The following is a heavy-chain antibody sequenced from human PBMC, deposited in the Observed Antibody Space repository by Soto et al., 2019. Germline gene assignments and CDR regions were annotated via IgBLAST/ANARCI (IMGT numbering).Heavy chain of an antibody. V-gene: IGHV3-23*01. CDR2: ISGSGGST. Sequence: GGSLRLSCAAPGFTFSSYAMSWIRQAPGKGLEWVSAISGSGGSTYYADSVKGRFTISRDNSKNTLYLQMNNLRAEDTAVYYCAKALYDFWSGYYTHWGQGTLVTVSS. CDR1: GFTFSSYA. D-gene: IGHD3-3*01. J-gene: IGHJ4*02. CDR3: AKALYDFWSGYYTH.